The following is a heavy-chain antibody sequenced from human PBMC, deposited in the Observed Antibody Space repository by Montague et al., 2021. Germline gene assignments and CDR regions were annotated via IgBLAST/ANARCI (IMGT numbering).Heavy chain of an antibody. CDR3: ARSLYCRGGSCYSGFDP. D-gene: IGHD2-15*01. CDR1: GGSISSASYY. Sequence: SETLSLTCTVSGGSISSASYYWGWIRPPPGTGLEFIGVIYYNGTTYHNPSLKSRVTVSMDTSKNQFSLKLSSVTAADTAVYYCARSLYCRGGSCYSGFDPWGQGTLVTASS. CDR2: IYYNGTT. V-gene: IGHV4-39*01. J-gene: IGHJ5*02.